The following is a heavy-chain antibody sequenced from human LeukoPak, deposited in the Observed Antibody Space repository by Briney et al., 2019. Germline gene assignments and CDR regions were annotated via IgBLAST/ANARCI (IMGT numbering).Heavy chain of an antibody. D-gene: IGHD6-13*01. CDR3: ARGSGSSWYFYFDY. CDR1: GFTFSSYD. Sequence: GSLRLSCAASGFTFSSYDMHWVRQATGKGLEWVSAIGTAGDTYYPGSVKGRFTISRDNAKNSLYLQMNSLRAEDTALYYCARGSGSSWYFYFDYWGQGTLVTVSS. J-gene: IGHJ4*02. V-gene: IGHV3-13*01. CDR2: IGTAGDT.